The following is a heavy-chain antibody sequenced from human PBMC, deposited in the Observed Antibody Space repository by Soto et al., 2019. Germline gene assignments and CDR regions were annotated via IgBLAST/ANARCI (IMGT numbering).Heavy chain of an antibody. D-gene: IGHD5-18*01. CDR1: GFSFTTYA. V-gene: IGHV3-30-3*01. CDR2: ISDDGSIK. CDR3: ARAIETAMDPCDY. Sequence: GGSLRLSCAASGFSFTTYAMHWVRQAPGKGLEWVGVISDDGSIKYYADSVKGRFTISRDNSKNTFYLQMNSLRGDDTALYYCARAIETAMDPCDYWGQGALVAAPQ. J-gene: IGHJ4*02.